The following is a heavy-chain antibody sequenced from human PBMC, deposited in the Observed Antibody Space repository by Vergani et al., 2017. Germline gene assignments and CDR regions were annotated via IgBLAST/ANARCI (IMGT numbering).Heavy chain of an antibody. V-gene: IGHV3-30-3*01. D-gene: IGHD2-15*01. Sequence: QVQLVEYGGGVVQPGRSLRLSCAASGFTFSSYAMHWVRQAPGKGLEWVAVISYDGSNKYYADSVKGRFTISRDNSKNTLYLQMNSLRAEDTAVYYCARAEVVVVVAAKTLVDYWGQGTLVTVSS. CDR1: GFTFSSYA. CDR3: ARAEVVVVVAAKTLVDY. J-gene: IGHJ4*02. CDR2: ISYDGSNK.